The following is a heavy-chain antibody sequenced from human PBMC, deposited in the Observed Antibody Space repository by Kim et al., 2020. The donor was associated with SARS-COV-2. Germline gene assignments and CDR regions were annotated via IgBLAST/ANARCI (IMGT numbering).Heavy chain of an antibody. V-gene: IGHV4-59*01. CDR1: GGSISSYY. CDR3: ARDTLGYSYGYFDY. CDR2: IYYSGST. D-gene: IGHD5-18*01. Sequence: SETLSLTCTVSGGSISSYYWSWIRQPPGKGLEWIGYIYYSGSTNYNPSLKSRVTISVDTSKNQFSLKLSSVTAADTAVYYCARDTLGYSYGYFDYWGQGTLVTVSS. J-gene: IGHJ4*02.